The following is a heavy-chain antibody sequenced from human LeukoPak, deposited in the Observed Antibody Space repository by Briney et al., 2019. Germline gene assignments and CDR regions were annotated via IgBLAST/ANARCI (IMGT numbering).Heavy chain of an antibody. V-gene: IGHV7-4-1*02. CDR1: GYTFTRYA. D-gene: IGHD3-3*01. CDR3: ARHDNDDDLDY. CDR2: INMYTANP. Sequence: GASVKVSCKASGYTFTRYAINWLRQAPGQGLEWMGWINMYTANPAYAQGFTERFVFSLDTSVTTAYLQISNLKTEDTAVYYCARHDNDDDLDYRGQGTLVTVSS. J-gene: IGHJ4*02.